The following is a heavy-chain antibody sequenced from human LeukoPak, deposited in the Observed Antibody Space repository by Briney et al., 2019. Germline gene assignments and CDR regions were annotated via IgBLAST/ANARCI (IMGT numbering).Heavy chain of an antibody. CDR1: GYTFTSYA. J-gene: IGHJ5*02. V-gene: IGHV7-4-1*02. D-gene: IGHD6-19*01. CDR3: ARGRVIAVAANGQFDP. Sequence: GASVKVSCKASGYTFTSYAMNWVRQAPGQGLEWMGWINTNTGNPTYAQGFTGRFVFSLDTSVSTAYLQISSLKAEDTAVYYCARGRVIAVAANGQFDPWGQGTLVTVSS. CDR2: INTNTGNP.